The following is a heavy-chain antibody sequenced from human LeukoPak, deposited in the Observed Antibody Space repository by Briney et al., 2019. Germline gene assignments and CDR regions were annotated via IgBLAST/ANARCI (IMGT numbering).Heavy chain of an antibody. Sequence: PGGSLRLSCAASGFTFSSYGMHWVRQSPGKGLEWVAFIRYDESNENYADSVKGRFTISRDNSKNTLYLQMNSLRAEDTAVYYCAKDSFIGYCSGGSCYSGVSGFDYWGQGTLVTVSS. V-gene: IGHV3-30*02. CDR2: IRYDESNE. D-gene: IGHD2-15*01. CDR1: GFTFSSYG. CDR3: AKDSFIGYCSGGSCYSGVSGFDY. J-gene: IGHJ4*02.